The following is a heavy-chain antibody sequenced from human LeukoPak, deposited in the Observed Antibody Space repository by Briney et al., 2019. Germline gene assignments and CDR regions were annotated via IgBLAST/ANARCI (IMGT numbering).Heavy chain of an antibody. D-gene: IGHD3-10*01. V-gene: IGHV4-34*01. CDR3: ARVPEFACGLDY. Sequence: SETLSLTCAAYGGSFSGYYWSWIRQPPGKGLEWIGEINHSGSANYNPSLKSRVTISVDTSKSQFALKVSSVTAADTAVYYCARVPEFACGLDYWGQGTLVTVSS. CDR2: INHSGSA. J-gene: IGHJ4*02. CDR1: GGSFSGYY.